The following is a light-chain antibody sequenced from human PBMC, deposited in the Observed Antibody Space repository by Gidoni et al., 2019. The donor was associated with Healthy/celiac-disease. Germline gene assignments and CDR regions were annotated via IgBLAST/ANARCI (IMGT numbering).Light chain of an antibody. J-gene: IGKJ1*01. Sequence: DVQMTQSPSSTSAAVGDGVTTTCRASQGISSWLAGYQQKPGKAPKLLIYAASSLQSGGPSRFSGSGSGTDVTLTISSLQPEDFVTDYCQQANSFPWTFGQGTKVEIK. CDR2: AAS. CDR3: QQANSFPWT. CDR1: QGISSW. V-gene: IGKV1-12*01.